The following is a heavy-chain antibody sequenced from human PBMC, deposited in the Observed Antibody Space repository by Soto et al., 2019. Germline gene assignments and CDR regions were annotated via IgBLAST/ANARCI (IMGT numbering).Heavy chain of an antibody. CDR2: ISAYNGNT. J-gene: IGHJ4*02. D-gene: IGHD1-7*01. V-gene: IGHV1-18*04. CDR1: GYTFTSYG. CDR3: ARTNNWNYRYYFDY. Sequence: RVSVKVSCKASGYTFTSYGISWVRQAPGQGLEWMGWISAYNGNTNYAQKLQGRVTMTTDTSTSTAYMELRSLRSDDTAVYYCARTNNWNYRYYFDYWGQGTLVTVSS.